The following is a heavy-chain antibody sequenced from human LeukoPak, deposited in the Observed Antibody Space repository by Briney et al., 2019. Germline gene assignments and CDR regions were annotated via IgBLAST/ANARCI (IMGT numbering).Heavy chain of an antibody. Sequence: PSETLSLTCTVSGGSISSSSYYWGWIRQPPGKGLEWIGSIYYSGSTYYNPSLKSRVTISVDTSKNQFSPKLSPVTAADTAVYYCARHKPDGGWFDPWGQGTLVTVSS. V-gene: IGHV4-39*01. J-gene: IGHJ5*02. CDR3: ARHKPDGGWFDP. D-gene: IGHD3-16*01. CDR1: GGSISSSSYY. CDR2: IYYSGST.